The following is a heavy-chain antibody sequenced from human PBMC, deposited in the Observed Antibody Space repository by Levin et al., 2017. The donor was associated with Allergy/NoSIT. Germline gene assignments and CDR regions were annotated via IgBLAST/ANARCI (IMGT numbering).Heavy chain of an antibody. Sequence: GESLKISCAASGFTFDDYTMHWVRQAPGKGLEWVSLISWDGGSTYYADSVKGRFTISRDNSKNSLYLQMNSLRTEDTALYYCAKEETPWYSSGWYGYAFDSWGQGTMVTVSS. CDR1: GFTFDDYT. J-gene: IGHJ3*02. V-gene: IGHV3-43*01. D-gene: IGHD6-19*01. CDR3: AKEETPWYSSGWYGYAFDS. CDR2: ISWDGGST.